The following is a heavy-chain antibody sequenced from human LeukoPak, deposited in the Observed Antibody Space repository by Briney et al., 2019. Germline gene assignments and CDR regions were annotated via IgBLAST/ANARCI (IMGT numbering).Heavy chain of an antibody. J-gene: IGHJ5*02. CDR3: ARGLITIVGGDNWFDP. V-gene: IGHV4-59*01. CDR2: IYYTGNT. Sequence: SETLSLTCTVSGGSINSYYWSWIRQPPGKGLEWIGYIYYTGNTNYNPSLKSRVTISVDTSKNQFSLKLSSVTAADTAVCYCARGLITIVGGDNWFDPWGQGTLVTVSS. CDR1: GGSINSYY. D-gene: IGHD3-10*01.